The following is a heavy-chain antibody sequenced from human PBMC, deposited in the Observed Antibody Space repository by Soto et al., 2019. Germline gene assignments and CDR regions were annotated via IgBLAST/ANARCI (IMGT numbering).Heavy chain of an antibody. CDR3: ARGRGIQRWLVRAFYGMDV. Sequence: SETLSLTCAVYGGSFSGYYWSWIRQPPGKGLEWIGEINQSGSTNYNPSLKSRATISVDTSKNQFSLKLSSVTAADTAVYYCARGRGIQRWLVRAFYGMDVWGQGTTVTVSS. CDR2: INQSGST. CDR1: GGSFSGYY. D-gene: IGHD5-18*01. J-gene: IGHJ6*02. V-gene: IGHV4-34*01.